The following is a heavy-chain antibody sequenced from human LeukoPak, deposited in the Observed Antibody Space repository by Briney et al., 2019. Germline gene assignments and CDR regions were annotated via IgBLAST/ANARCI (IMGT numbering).Heavy chain of an antibody. V-gene: IGHV3-33*01. CDR1: GFTFSSYG. Sequence: GGSLRLSCAASGFTFSSYGMHWVRQAPGKGLEWVAVIWYDGSNKYYADSVKGRLTISRDNSKNTLYLQMNSLRAEDTAVYYCARDRLLSPVATFYYWGQGTLVTVSS. J-gene: IGHJ4*02. CDR3: ARDRLLSPVATFYY. CDR2: IWYDGSNK. D-gene: IGHD5-12*01.